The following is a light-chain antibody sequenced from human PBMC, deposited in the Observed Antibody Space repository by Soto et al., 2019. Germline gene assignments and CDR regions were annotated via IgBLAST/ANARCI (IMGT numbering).Light chain of an antibody. Sequence: DIQMTQSPSSLSASVGDRVIITCRASESISNWLAWYQQKPGKAPNLLIYKASSLKSGVPLRFSGSGSGTDFTLTISCLQSEDFATYYCQQYYSFPPTFGQGTKVDIK. CDR3: QQYYSFPPT. CDR1: ESISNW. J-gene: IGKJ1*01. V-gene: IGKV1-5*03. CDR2: KAS.